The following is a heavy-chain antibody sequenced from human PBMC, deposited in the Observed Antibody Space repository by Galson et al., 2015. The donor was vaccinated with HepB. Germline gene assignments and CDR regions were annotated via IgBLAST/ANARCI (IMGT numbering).Heavy chain of an antibody. Sequence: SVKVSCKASGYTFTSYGISWVRQAPGQGLEWMGWISAYNGNTNYAQKLQGRVTMTTDTSTSTAYMELRSLRSDDTAVYYCARQWPPRRSSSGSNNWFDPWGQGTLVTVSS. CDR3: ARQWPPRRSSSGSNNWFDP. J-gene: IGHJ5*02. V-gene: IGHV1-18*01. D-gene: IGHD3-22*01. CDR2: ISAYNGNT. CDR1: GYTFTSYG.